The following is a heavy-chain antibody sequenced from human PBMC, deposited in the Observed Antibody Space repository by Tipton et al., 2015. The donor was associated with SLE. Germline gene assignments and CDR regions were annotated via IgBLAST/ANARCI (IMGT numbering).Heavy chain of an antibody. CDR1: GGSISSSSYY. CDR3: ARGSPVRFRELYYFDY. J-gene: IGHJ4*02. V-gene: IGHV4-39*07. D-gene: IGHD3-10*01. CDR2: IYYSGST. Sequence: TLSLTCTVSGGSISSSSYYWGWIRQPPGKGLEWIGSIYYSGSTYYNPSLKSRVTISVDTSKNQFSLKLSSVTAADTAVYYCARGSPVRFRELYYFDYWGQGTLVTVSS.